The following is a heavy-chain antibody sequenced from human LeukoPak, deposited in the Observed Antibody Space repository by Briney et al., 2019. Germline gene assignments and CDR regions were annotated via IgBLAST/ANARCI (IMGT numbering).Heavy chain of an antibody. CDR1: GYSFTSYW. CDR3: ARLYEMFLYAFDI. CDR2: IYPDDSDT. D-gene: IGHD3-10*02. Sequence: GESLKISCKGSGYSFTSYWIGWVRQMPGKGLEWMGIIYPDDSDTRYSPSFQGQVAISADKSISTAYLQWSSLKASDTAMYYCARLYEMFLYAFDIWGQGTMVTVSS. V-gene: IGHV5-51*01. J-gene: IGHJ3*02.